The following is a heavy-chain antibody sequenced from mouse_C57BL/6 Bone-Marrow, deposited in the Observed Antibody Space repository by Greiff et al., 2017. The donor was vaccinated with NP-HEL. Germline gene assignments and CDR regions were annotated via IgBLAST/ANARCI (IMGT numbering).Heavy chain of an antibody. CDR2: IDPETGGT. Sequence: QVHVKQSGAELVRPGASVTLSCKASGYTFTDYEMHWVKQTPVHGLEWIGAIDPETGGTAYNQKFKGKAILTADKSSSTAYMELRSLTSEDSAVYYCTLAYYRAWFAYWGQGTLVTVSA. CDR1: GYTFTDYE. D-gene: IGHD2-12*01. V-gene: IGHV1-15*01. J-gene: IGHJ3*01. CDR3: TLAYYRAWFAY.